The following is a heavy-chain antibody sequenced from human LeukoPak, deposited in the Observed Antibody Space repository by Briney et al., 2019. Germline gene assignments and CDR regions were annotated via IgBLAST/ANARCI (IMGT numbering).Heavy chain of an antibody. J-gene: IGHJ4*02. CDR1: GASISSYH. V-gene: IGHV4-4*07. Sequence: PSETLSLTCTVSGASISSYHCSWIRQPAGKGLEWFGRVHCGGTTNCNPSLESRVTMSMETSKSQLSLILTCLTAADTAVYYCLRDELYSNRYSYFDYRGQGALVTVSS. D-gene: IGHD3-10*01. CDR3: LRDELYSNRYSYFDY. CDR2: VHCGGTT.